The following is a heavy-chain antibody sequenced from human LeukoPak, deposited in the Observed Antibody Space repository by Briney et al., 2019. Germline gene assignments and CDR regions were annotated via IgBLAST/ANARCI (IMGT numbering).Heavy chain of an antibody. D-gene: IGHD5-24*01. CDR1: GFTFSSYW. CDR3: ATGRDGYNYPYYFDY. J-gene: IGHJ4*02. Sequence: PGGSLRLSCAASGFTFSSYWMSWVRQAPGKGLEWVAHIKQVGSEKYYVDSAKGRFTISRDNAKNSLYLQMNSLRAEDTAVYYCATGRDGYNYPYYFDYWGQGTLVTVSS. V-gene: IGHV3-7*01. CDR2: IKQVGSEK.